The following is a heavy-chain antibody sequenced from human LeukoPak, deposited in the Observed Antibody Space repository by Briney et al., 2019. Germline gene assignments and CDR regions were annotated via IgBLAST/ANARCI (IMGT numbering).Heavy chain of an antibody. Sequence: ASVKVSCKASGGTFSSYAISWVRQAPGQGLEWMGGIIPIFGTANYAQKFQGRVTITADESTSTAYMELSSLRSEDTAVCYCARDINRGGRFDYWGQGTLVTVSS. CDR3: ARDINRGGRFDY. D-gene: IGHD2/OR15-2a*01. J-gene: IGHJ4*02. CDR2: IIPIFGTA. V-gene: IGHV1-69*13. CDR1: GGTFSSYA.